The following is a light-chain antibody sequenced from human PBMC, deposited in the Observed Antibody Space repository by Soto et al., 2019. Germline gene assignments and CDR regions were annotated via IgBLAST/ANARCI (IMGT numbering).Light chain of an antibody. Sequence: QSVLTQPASVSGSPGQSITISCSGSSSDLGIYNYVSWYQQHPGKVPKLIIFEVTNRPPGVSNRFSGSKSGNTASLTISGLQAEDEADYYCSSYTTSSTRVFGTGTKVTVL. V-gene: IGLV2-14*01. CDR2: EVT. CDR1: SSDLGIYNY. CDR3: SSYTTSSTRV. J-gene: IGLJ1*01.